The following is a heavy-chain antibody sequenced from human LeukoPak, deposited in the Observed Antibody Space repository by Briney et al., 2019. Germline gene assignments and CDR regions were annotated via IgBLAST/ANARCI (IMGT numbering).Heavy chain of an antibody. J-gene: IGHJ5*02. CDR2: IHYTGTT. CDR1: GASISSDY. CDR3: ARGDNGYDSSWFDP. Sequence: SETLSLTCTVSGASISSDYWNWIRQPPGKGLEWIGYIHYTGTTNYNPSLKSRVTISVDTSKTQFSLKLNSVTAADTAVYYCARGDNGYDSSWFDPWGQGTLVTVSS. V-gene: IGHV4-59*01. D-gene: IGHD5-12*01.